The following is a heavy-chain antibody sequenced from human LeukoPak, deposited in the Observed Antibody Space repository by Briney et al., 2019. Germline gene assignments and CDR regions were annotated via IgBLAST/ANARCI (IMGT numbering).Heavy chain of an antibody. CDR3: AREHGTAMVTWFDY. D-gene: IGHD5-18*01. CDR1: GFTVSSNY. CDR2: IYSGGST. V-gene: IGHV3-66*01. J-gene: IGHJ4*02. Sequence: GGSLRLSCAASGFTVSSNYMSWVRQAPGKGLEWVSVIYSGGSTYYADSVKGRFTISRDNSKNTLYLQMNSLRAEDTAVYYCAREHGTAMVTWFDYWGQGTLVTVPS.